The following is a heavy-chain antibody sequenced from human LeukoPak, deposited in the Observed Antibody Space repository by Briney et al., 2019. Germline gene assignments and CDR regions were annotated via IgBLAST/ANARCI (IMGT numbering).Heavy chain of an antibody. CDR3: ASTSPYYHKGGAWFGDPMDV. J-gene: IGHJ6*04. CDR1: GGTFSSYA. D-gene: IGHD3-10*01. CDR2: IIPIFGTA. V-gene: IGHV1-69*13. Sequence: ASVKVSCKASGGTFSSYAISWVRQAPGQGLEWMGGIIPIFGTANYAQKFQGRVTITADESTSTAYMELSSLRSEDTAVYYCASTSPYYHKGGAWFGDPMDVWGKGTTVTVSS.